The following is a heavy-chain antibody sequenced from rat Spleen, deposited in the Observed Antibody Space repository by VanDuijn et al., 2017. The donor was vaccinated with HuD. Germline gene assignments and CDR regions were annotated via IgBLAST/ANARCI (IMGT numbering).Heavy chain of an antibody. CDR2: ISTGGANT. D-gene: IGHD1-11*01. V-gene: IGHV5S14*01. CDR3: TRGLNYEGYSGGSHWFAY. Sequence: EVQLVESGGGLVQPGRSLKLSCAASGFTFSNYGMAWVRQTPTKGLEWVASISTGGANTYYRDSVKGRFTISRDNAKNTQYLQLDSLRSEDTATYYCTRGLNYEGYSGGSHWFAYWGQGTLVTVSS. CDR1: GFTFSNYG. J-gene: IGHJ3*01.